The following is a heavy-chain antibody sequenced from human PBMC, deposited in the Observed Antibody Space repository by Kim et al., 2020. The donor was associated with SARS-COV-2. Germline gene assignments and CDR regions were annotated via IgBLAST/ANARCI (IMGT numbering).Heavy chain of an antibody. Sequence: GGSLRLSCAASGFTFGSYGMHWVRQAPGKGLEWVAVISYDGNNKYYADSVKGRFTISRDNSKNTLYLQMNSLRAEDTAVYYCAKDWGSYWNYFDYWGQGT. D-gene: IGHD1-26*01. CDR3: AKDWGSYWNYFDY. J-gene: IGHJ4*02. CDR2: ISYDGNNK. V-gene: IGHV3-30*18. CDR1: GFTFGSYG.